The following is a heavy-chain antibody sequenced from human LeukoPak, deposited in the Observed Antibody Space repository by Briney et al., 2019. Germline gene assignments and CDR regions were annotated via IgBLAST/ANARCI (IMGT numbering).Heavy chain of an antibody. V-gene: IGHV3-7*01. D-gene: IGHD6-19*01. J-gene: IGHJ4*02. CDR3: ATTAPRSGWLGYYFDY. Sequence: GGSLRLSCAASGFTFSSYWMSWVRQAPGKGLEWVANIKQDGSEKYYVDSVKGRFTISRDNAKNSLYLQMNSLRAEDTAVYYCATTAPRSGWLGYYFDYWGQGTLVTVSS. CDR1: GFTFSSYW. CDR2: IKQDGSEK.